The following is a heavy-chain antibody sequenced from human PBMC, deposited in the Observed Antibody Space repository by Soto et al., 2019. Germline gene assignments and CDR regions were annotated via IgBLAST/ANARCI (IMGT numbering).Heavy chain of an antibody. J-gene: IGHJ6*02. CDR3: ARDDYYYGMDV. CDR2: ISTYNTNI. V-gene: IGHV1-18*01. CDR1: GYTFTSYG. Sequence: QVYLVQSGAEVKKPGASVKVSCKTSGYTFTSYGISWVRQAPRQGLEWMGWISTYNTNIYYAQTLHGRVTLTTETSTSTVSMELRTLRSDDTAIYYCARDDYYYGMDVWGQGTTVTVSS.